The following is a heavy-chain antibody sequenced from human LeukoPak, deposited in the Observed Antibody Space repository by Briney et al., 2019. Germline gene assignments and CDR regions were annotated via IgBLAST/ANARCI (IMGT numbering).Heavy chain of an antibody. CDR2: INPNSGGT. J-gene: IGHJ4*02. D-gene: IGHD3-22*01. CDR3: ARARYYDSSGYYPHRPGY. Sequence: GASVKVSCKASGYTFTGYYMHWVRQAPGQGLECMGRINPNSGGTNYAQKFQGRVTMTRDTSISTAYMELSRLRSDDTAVYYCARARYYDSSGYYPHRPGYWGQGTLVTVSS. V-gene: IGHV1-2*06. CDR1: GYTFTGYY.